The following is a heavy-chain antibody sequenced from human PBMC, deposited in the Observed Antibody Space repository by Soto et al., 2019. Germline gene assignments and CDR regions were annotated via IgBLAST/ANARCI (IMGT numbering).Heavy chain of an antibody. CDR3: AKDKKITGPDAFDI. CDR2: ISWNSGSI. D-gene: IGHD3-16*01. CDR1: GFTFDDYA. Sequence: SLRLSCAASGFTFDDYAMHWVRQAPGKGLEWVSGISWNSGSIGYADSVKGRFTIPRDNAKNSLYLQMNSLRAEDTALYYCAKDKKITGPDAFDIWGQGTMVTVSS. J-gene: IGHJ3*02. V-gene: IGHV3-9*01.